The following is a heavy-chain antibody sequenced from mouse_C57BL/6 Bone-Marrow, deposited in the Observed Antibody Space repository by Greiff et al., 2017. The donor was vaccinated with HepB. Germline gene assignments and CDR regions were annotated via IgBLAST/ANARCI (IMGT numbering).Heavy chain of an antibody. CDR1: GYTFTSYW. J-gene: IGHJ1*03. V-gene: IGHV1-59*01. D-gene: IGHD2-1*01. CDR2: IDPSDSYT. Sequence: VKLQESGAELLRPGTSVKLSCKASGYTFTSYWMHWVKQRPGQGLEWIGVIDPSDSYTNYNQKFKGKATLTVDTSSSTAYMQLSSLTSEDSAVYYCARWYYGNWGYFDVWGTGTTVTVSS. CDR3: ARWYYGNWGYFDV.